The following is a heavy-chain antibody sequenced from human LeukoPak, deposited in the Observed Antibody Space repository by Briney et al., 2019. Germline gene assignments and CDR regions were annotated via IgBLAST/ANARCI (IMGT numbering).Heavy chain of an antibody. J-gene: IGHJ4*02. Sequence: GSLRLSCAASGFTFSSHWMSWVRQAPGKGLEWIGEINHSGSTNYNPSLKSRVTISVDTSKNQFSLKLSSVTAADTAVYYCASSPMVMFDYWGQGTLVTVSS. CDR3: ASSPMVMFDY. CDR1: GFTFSSHW. CDR2: INHSGST. V-gene: IGHV4-34*01. D-gene: IGHD5-18*01.